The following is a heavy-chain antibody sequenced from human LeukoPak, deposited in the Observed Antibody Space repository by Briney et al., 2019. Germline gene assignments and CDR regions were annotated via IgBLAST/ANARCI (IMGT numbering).Heavy chain of an antibody. CDR2: IYSGDST. D-gene: IGHD6-13*01. CDR1: GFTVSGNY. J-gene: IGHJ4*02. Sequence: GWCLRLSCAASGFTVSGNYMSWLRQAPGKGLEWVSVIYSGDSTYYIDSVKGRFTISRDNSKNTLYLQMNSLRAEDTAVYYCAKEKAAAGKKWFDYWGQGTLVTVSS. V-gene: IGHV3-53*01. CDR3: AKEKAAAGKKWFDY.